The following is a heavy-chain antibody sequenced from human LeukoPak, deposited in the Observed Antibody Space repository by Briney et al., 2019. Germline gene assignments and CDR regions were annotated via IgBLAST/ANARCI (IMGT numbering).Heavy chain of an antibody. CDR2: IYYSGNT. D-gene: IGHD2-2*01. V-gene: IGHV4-59*01. Sequence: PSETLSLTCTVSGGSITNYYWSWIRQPPGKGLEWIGFIYYSGNTNYNPSLKSRVTLSVDTSKNQFSLKLSSMTAADTAVYYCARDRGVPAAMGWPNWFDPWGQGTLVTVSS. J-gene: IGHJ5*02. CDR1: GGSITNYY. CDR3: ARDRGVPAAMGWPNWFDP.